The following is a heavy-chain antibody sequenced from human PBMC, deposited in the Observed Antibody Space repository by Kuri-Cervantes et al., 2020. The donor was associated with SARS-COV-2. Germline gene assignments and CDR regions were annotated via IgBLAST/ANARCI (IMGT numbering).Heavy chain of an antibody. CDR3: ARGHIGVVPSPFLGLGPHSYYYHMDV. D-gene: IGHD2-2*01. CDR2: INHSGGT. J-gene: IGHJ6*02. V-gene: IGHV4-34*01. CDR1: GASLNTYS. Sequence: SETLSLTCAAFGASLNTYSWSWIRQPPGKGLEWIGEINHSGGTKYKASLKGRVSISVDASKNQISLKLTSATAADAAVYYCARGHIGVVPSPFLGLGPHSYYYHMDVWGQGTTVTVSS.